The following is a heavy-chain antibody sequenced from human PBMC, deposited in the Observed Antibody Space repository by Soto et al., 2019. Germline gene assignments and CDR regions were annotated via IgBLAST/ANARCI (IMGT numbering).Heavy chain of an antibody. CDR3: ARVPCSGGSCPPRYGMDV. CDR1: GGSISSYY. CDR2: IYYSGST. D-gene: IGHD2-15*01. Sequence: QVQLQESGQGLVKPSETLSLTCTVSGGSISSYYWSWIRQPPGKGLEWIGYIYYSGSTNYNPSLKSRVTISVDTSKNQFSLKLSSVTAADTAVYYCARVPCSGGSCPPRYGMDVWGQGTTVTVSS. V-gene: IGHV4-59*01. J-gene: IGHJ6*02.